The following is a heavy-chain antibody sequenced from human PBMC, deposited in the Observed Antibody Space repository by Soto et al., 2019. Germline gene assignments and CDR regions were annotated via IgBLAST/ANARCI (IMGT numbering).Heavy chain of an antibody. D-gene: IGHD6-13*01. J-gene: IGHJ4*02. CDR2: ISYDGSNK. CDR3: AKGDVYSSSWYFDY. Sequence: QVQLVESGGGVVQPGRSLRLSCAASGFTFSSYGMHWVRQAPGKGLEWVAVISYDGSNKYYADSVKGRFTISRDNSKNTLYLQMNSLRAEDTAVYYCAKGDVYSSSWYFDYWGQGTLVTVSS. CDR1: GFTFSSYG. V-gene: IGHV3-30*18.